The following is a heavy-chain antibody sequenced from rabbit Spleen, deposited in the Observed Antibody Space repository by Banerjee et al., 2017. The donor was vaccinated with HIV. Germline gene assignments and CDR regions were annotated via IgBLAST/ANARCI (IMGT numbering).Heavy chain of an antibody. J-gene: IGHJ4*01. CDR1: GVSFSDKDV. Sequence: QEQLVESGGDLVKPGASLTLTCKASGVSFSDKDVMCWVRQAPGKGLEWIACIYAGSRGSTWYASWVNGRFTISKTSSTTVTLQITSLAAADTATYFCTRDPGYSSTLWGPGTLVTVS. CDR2: IYAGSRGST. V-gene: IGHV1S45*01. CDR3: TRDPGYSSTL. D-gene: IGHD2-1*01.